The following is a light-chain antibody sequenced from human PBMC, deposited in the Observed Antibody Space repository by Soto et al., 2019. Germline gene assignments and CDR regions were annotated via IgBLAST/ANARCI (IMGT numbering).Light chain of an antibody. J-gene: IGKJ1*01. CDR1: QSISSW. CDR3: QQYNSYPWT. V-gene: IGKV1-5*03. Sequence: DIQMTQSPSTLSASVGDRVTITCRASQSISSWLAWYQQKPGKAPKRLIYKASSLESGVPSRFSGSGSGTEFTLTIRSLQPDDFATDYCQQYNSYPWTFGQGTKVEIK. CDR2: KAS.